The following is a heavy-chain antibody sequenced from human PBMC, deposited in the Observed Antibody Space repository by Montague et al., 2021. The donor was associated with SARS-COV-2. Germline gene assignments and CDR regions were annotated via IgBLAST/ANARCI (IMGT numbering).Heavy chain of an antibody. D-gene: IGHD3-10*01. Sequence: SKTLSLTCTVSGGSINTYYWSWIRQPPGKGLEWIGYIYYSGSTNYNPSLKSRVTISVDTSKNQFSLKLSSVIAADTAVYYCARVTTKRTRYGSGSYRGFDAFDIWGQGTMVTVSS. CDR1: GGSINTYY. V-gene: IGHV4-59*08. CDR2: IYYSGST. CDR3: ARVTTKRTRYGSGSYRGFDAFDI. J-gene: IGHJ3*02.